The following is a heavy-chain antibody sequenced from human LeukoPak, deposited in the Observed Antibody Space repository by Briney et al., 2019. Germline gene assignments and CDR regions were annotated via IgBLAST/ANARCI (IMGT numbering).Heavy chain of an antibody. CDR2: ISWNSGSI. J-gene: IGHJ4*02. CDR1: GFTFDDYA. CDR3: AKDGVRGVY. V-gene: IGHV3-9*01. D-gene: IGHD3-10*01. Sequence: GRSLRLPCAASGFTFDDYAMHWVRQAPGKGLEWVSGISWNSGSIGYADSVKGRFTISRDNAKNSLYLQMNSLRAEDTALYYCAKDGVRGVYWGQGTLVTVSS.